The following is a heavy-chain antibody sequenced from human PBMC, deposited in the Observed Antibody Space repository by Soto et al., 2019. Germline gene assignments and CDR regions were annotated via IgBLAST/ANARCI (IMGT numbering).Heavy chain of an antibody. CDR2: LVPVFGTA. D-gene: IGHD3-10*01. CDR1: GGTFSSLA. CDR3: ASSPGVFDY. Sequence: QVQLVQSGAEVKKPGSSVKVSCKASGGTFSSLAISWVRQAPGQGLEWMGGLVPVFGTANYAQKFQDRVTITADKSTSTSYMALSSLRSEDTAVYYCASSPGVFDYWGQGTLVTVSS. V-gene: IGHV1-69*06. J-gene: IGHJ4*02.